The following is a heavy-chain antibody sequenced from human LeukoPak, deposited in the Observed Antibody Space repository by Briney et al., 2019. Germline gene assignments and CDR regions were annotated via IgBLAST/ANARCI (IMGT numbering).Heavy chain of an antibody. CDR3: ARGVRRGELRYFDS. CDR1: GDSVSSNSAA. D-gene: IGHD1-7*01. J-gene: IGHJ5*01. V-gene: IGHV6-1*01. CDR2: TYYRSKWYN. Sequence: SQTLSLTCAISGDSVSSNSAAWNWIRQSQSRGLEWLGRTYYRSKWYNEYVVSVKSRITINPDTSKNQFSLQLNSVTPEDTAVYFCARGVRRGELRYFDSWGQGTLVTVSS.